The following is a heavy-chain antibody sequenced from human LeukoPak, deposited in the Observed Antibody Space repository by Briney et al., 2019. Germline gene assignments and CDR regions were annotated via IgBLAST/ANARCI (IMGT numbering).Heavy chain of an antibody. V-gene: IGHV4-4*07. J-gene: IGHJ4*01. Sequence: SETLSLTCTVSGDSISGYYWSWIRQPAGTGLEWIGRIYTGGGTNYNPSLKSRVTMSVDTSKNQISLKVSSVTAAETAVYFCARHRDYYDSWGHGTLVTVSS. D-gene: IGHD3-22*01. CDR2: IYTGGGT. CDR3: ARHRDYYDS. CDR1: GDSISGYY.